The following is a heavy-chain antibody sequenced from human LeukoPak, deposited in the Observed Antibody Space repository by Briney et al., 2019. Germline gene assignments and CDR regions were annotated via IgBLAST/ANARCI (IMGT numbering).Heavy chain of an antibody. J-gene: IGHJ4*02. CDR3: ARDRGTTGYGVNDY. CDR1: GFTVSSNY. Sequence: GGSLRLSCAASGFTVSSNYMSWVRQAPVKGLEWVSVIYSGGSTYYADSVKGRFTISRDNSKNTLYLQMNSLRAEDTAVYYCARDRGTTGYGVNDYWGQGTLVTVSS. V-gene: IGHV3-66*01. D-gene: IGHD1-7*01. CDR2: IYSGGST.